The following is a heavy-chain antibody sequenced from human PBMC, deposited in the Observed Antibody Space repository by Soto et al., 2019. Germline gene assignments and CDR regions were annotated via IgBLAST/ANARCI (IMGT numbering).Heavy chain of an antibody. V-gene: IGHV3-11*01. J-gene: IGHJ4*02. CDR1: GFTFSDYY. D-gene: IGHD3-9*01. CDR2: ISSSGSTI. CDR3: ARVFRGNVRYFDWSGAFDY. Sequence: GGSLRLSCAASGFTFSDYYMSWIRQAPGKGLEWVSYISSSGSTIYYADSVKGRFTISRDNAKNSLYLQMNSLRAEDTAVYYCARVFRGNVRYFDWSGAFDYWGQGTLVTVSS.